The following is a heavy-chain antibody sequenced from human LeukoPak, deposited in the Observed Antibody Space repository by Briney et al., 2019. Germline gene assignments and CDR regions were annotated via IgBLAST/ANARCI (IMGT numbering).Heavy chain of an antibody. CDR2: ISFDGSDK. J-gene: IGHJ4*02. CDR3: AKDVYFYDSSAYRSVDY. Sequence: GGSLRLSCAASGFTFSSYAMHWVRQAPGKGLEWVALISFDGSDKYYADSVKGRCTISRDNSRNTLYLQMNSLRAEDTAVYYSAKDVYFYDSSAYRSVDYWGQGTLVTVSS. V-gene: IGHV3-30*04. CDR1: GFTFSSYA. D-gene: IGHD3-22*01.